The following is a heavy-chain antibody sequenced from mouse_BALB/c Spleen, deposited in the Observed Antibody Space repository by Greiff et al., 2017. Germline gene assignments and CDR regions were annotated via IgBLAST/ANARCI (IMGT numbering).Heavy chain of an antibody. CDR1: GFTFSSYA. V-gene: IGHV5-6-5*01. D-gene: IGHD1-1*01. J-gene: IGHJ2*01. CDR3: ARVGYYGSPYFDY. CDR2: ISSGGST. Sequence: EVKLMESGGGLVKPGGSLKLSCAASGFTFSSYAMSWVRQTPEKRLEWVASISSGGSTYYPDSVKGRFTISRDNARNILYLQMSSLRSEDTAMYYCARVGYYGSPYFDYWGQGTTLTVSS.